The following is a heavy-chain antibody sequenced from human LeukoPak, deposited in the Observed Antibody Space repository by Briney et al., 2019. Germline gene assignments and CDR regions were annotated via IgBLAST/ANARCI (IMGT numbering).Heavy chain of an antibody. D-gene: IGHD2-15*01. V-gene: IGHV3-30-3*01. Sequence: GGSLRLSCAASGFTFSSYAMHWVRQAPGKGLEWVSVISYDGSNKYYADSVKGRFTISRDNPKNTLYLQMNSLRAEDTAVYYCARDRVAATPDDAFDIWGQGTMVTVSS. J-gene: IGHJ3*02. CDR3: ARDRVAATPDDAFDI. CDR1: GFTFSSYA. CDR2: ISYDGSNK.